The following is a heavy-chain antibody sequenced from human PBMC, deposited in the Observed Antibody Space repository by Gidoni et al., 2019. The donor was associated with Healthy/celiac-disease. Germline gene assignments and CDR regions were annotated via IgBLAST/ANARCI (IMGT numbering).Heavy chain of an antibody. CDR2: ISGSGGST. CDR3: AKGSRAITMIVERAIDY. V-gene: IGHV3-23*01. D-gene: IGHD3-22*01. CDR1: GFTFSSYA. J-gene: IGHJ4*02. Sequence: EVQLLESGGGLVQPGGSLRLSCAASGFTFSSYAMSWVRQAPGKGLEWVSAISGSGGSTYYADSVKGRFTISRDNSKNTLYLQMNSLRAEDTAVYYCAKGSRAITMIVERAIDYWGQGTLVTVSS.